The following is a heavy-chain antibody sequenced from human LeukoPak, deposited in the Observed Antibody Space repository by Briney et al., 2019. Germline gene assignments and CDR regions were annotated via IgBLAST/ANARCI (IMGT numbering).Heavy chain of an antibody. CDR1: GGTFSSYA. J-gene: IGHJ4*02. V-gene: IGHV1-69*01. CDR2: IIPIFGTA. Sequence: SVKVSCKASGGTFSSYAISWVRQAPGQGLEWMGGIIPIFGTANYAQKFQGRVTITADESTSTAYMELSSLRSEDTAVYYCARVPGDSSGTAYFDYWGQGTLVTVSS. D-gene: IGHD3-22*01. CDR3: ARVPGDSSGTAYFDY.